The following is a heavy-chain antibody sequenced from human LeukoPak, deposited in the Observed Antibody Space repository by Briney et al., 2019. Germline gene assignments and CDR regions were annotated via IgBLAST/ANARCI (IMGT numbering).Heavy chain of an antibody. CDR1: RFSFSNYW. Sequence: GGSLRLSCAASRFSFSNYWMHWVRQAPGKGLVWVSRVKSDGSNPSYAGSVKGLFTISRDNAENMLYLQMNTLGAEHTAVYYCARDIVSGSGSLDYWGQGTLVTVSS. CDR3: ARDIVSGSGSLDY. J-gene: IGHJ4*02. V-gene: IGHV3-74*01. CDR2: VKSDGSNP. D-gene: IGHD3-10*01.